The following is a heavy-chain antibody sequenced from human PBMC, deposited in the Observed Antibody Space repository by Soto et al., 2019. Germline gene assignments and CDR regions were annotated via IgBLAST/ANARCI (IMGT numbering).Heavy chain of an antibody. J-gene: IGHJ4*02. Sequence: GESLKISCKGSGYSFTSYWIGWVRQMPGKGLEWMGIIYPGDSDTRYSPSFQGQVTISADKSISTAYLQWSSLRAEDTAVYYCAKDRGYYDSSGYYYGSEAFDYWGQGTLVTVSS. V-gene: IGHV5-51*01. D-gene: IGHD3-22*01. CDR2: IYPGDSDT. CDR3: AKDRGYYDSSGYYYGSEAFDY. CDR1: GYSFTSYW.